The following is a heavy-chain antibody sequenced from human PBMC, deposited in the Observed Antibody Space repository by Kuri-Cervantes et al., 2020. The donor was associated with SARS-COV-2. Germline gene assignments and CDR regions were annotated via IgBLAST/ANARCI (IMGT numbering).Heavy chain of an antibody. D-gene: IGHD6-13*01. Sequence: LSLTCAASGFIFSDFGMNWVRQAPGKGLEWVSYISSSSTTIYYADSVKGRFTISRDNAKNSLYLQMNSLRAEDTAVYYCARVFGGYVAAAAAYYFDYWGQGTLVTVSS. CDR3: ARVFGGYVAAAAAYYFDY. J-gene: IGHJ4*02. CDR1: GFIFSDFG. CDR2: ISSSSTTI. V-gene: IGHV3-48*01.